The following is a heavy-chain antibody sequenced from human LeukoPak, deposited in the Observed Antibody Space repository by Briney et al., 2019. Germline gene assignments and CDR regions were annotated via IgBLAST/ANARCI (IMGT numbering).Heavy chain of an antibody. V-gene: IGHV3-7*01. J-gene: IGHJ6*03. D-gene: IGHD5-18*01. CDR2: IKQDGSEK. CDR3: ARDEVSYGFYYYYYMDV. CDR1: GFTFSSYW. Sequence: GRSLRLSCAASGFTFSSYWMSWVRQAPGKGLEWVANIKQDGSEKYYVDSVKGRFTISRDNAKNSLYLQMNSLRAEDTAVYYCARDEVSYGFYYYYYMDVWGKGTTVTVSS.